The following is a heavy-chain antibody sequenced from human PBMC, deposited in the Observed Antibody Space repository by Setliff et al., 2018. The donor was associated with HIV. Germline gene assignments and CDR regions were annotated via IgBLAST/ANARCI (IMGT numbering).Heavy chain of an antibody. J-gene: IGHJ4*02. Sequence: NPSETLSLTCSVSGASVVSGGYYWSWIRQHPEKGLEWIGYIYYSGTTTYNPSLRSRVTISLDTSLNQFSLKVNSVTAADTAVYYCASSTRKSFDFWTDSRTTYPPYYFDYWGQGTLVTVSS. V-gene: IGHV4-31*03. CDR3: ASSTRKSFDFWTDSRTTYPPYYFDY. D-gene: IGHD3-3*01. CDR1: GASVVSGGYY. CDR2: IYYSGTT.